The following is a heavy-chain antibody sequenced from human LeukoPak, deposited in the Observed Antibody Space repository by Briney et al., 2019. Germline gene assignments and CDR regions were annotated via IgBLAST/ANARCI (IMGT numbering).Heavy chain of an antibody. D-gene: IGHD6-6*01. CDR1: GYTFTSYD. J-gene: IGHJ4*02. CDR2: MNPNSGNT. V-gene: IGHV1-8*03. Sequence: ASVKVSCKASGYTFTSYDINWVRQATGQGLEWMGWMNPNSGNTGYAQKFQGRVTITRNTSISTAYMELSSLRSEDTAVYYCARRIGYSSSARPYYFDYWGQGTLVTVSS. CDR3: ARRIGYSSSARPYYFDY.